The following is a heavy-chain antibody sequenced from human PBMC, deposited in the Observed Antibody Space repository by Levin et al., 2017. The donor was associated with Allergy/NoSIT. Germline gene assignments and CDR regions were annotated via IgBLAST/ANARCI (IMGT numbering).Heavy chain of an antibody. J-gene: IGHJ4*02. CDR3: AGVHRLYCTSSSCGTFDY. V-gene: IGHV1-2*06. CDR2: VNPYNGGT. D-gene: IGHD2-2*01. CDR1: GYTFTAYY. Sequence: ASVKVSCKASGYTFTAYYLQWVRQAPGQGLEWMGRVNPYNGGTDYAQKFQGRVTMTRDTSTSTAYLELSRLTSDDTAVYYCAGVHRLYCTSSSCGTFDYWGQGTLVTVSS.